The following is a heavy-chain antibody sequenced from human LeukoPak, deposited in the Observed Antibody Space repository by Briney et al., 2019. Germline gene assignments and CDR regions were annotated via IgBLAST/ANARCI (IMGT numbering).Heavy chain of an antibody. CDR3: AGGTDYTTVFHY. Sequence: ASVKVSCKASGDTFSKYGISWVRQAPGQGLEWMGRVIPILSITDYAQRFQGKVSITADKSTSTAYMELSSLRSEDTAVYYCAGGTDYTTVFHYWGQGTLVIVSS. D-gene: IGHD3-3*01. V-gene: IGHV1-69*04. CDR2: VIPILSIT. CDR1: GDTFSKYG. J-gene: IGHJ4*02.